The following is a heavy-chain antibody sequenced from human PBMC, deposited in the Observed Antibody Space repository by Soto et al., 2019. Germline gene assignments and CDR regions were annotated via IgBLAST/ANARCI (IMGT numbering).Heavy chain of an antibody. Sequence: QVQLQQWGAGLLRPSETLSLTCAFYGGSFDDFYWSWVRQSPGKGLEWVGEISHDGGTNYSPPLASRVSISVDTSKNQFSLQLRSVTAADTGLYYCARGQLVWYGDLTPYHRDMDVWGQGTTVTVSS. V-gene: IGHV4-34*02. D-gene: IGHD3-10*01. J-gene: IGHJ6*02. CDR1: GGSFDDFY. CDR3: ARGQLVWYGDLTPYHRDMDV. CDR2: ISHDGGT.